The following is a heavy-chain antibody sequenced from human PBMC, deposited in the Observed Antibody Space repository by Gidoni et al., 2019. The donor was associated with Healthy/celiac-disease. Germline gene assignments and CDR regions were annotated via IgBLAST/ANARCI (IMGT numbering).Heavy chain of an antibody. J-gene: IGHJ6*02. CDR3: ARLPAARGAPLSYYYYGMDV. CDR1: GGSISSRSYS. D-gene: IGHD2-2*01. V-gene: IGHV4-39*01. Sequence: QLQLQESGPGLVKPSETLSLTCTVSGGSISSRSYSWGWIRQPPGKGLEWIGSIYYSGSTYYNPSLKSRVTISVDTSKNQFSLKLSSVTAADTAVYYCARLPAARGAPLSYYYYGMDVWGQGTTVTVSS. CDR2: IYYSGST.